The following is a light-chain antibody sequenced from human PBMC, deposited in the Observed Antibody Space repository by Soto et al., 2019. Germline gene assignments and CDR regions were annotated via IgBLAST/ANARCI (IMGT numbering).Light chain of an antibody. CDR1: QSITNY. CDR3: QQSYSDTLN. CDR2: AAS. Sequence: DIQMTQSPSSLSASVGAGVTLTCRASQSITNYLNWYQQKPGKAPDLLIYAASNLQSGVPSRWSGSGSGTDFTLTISSLQPEDFATYDCQQSYSDTLNFGRGTKVDIK. V-gene: IGKV1-39*01. J-gene: IGKJ4*01.